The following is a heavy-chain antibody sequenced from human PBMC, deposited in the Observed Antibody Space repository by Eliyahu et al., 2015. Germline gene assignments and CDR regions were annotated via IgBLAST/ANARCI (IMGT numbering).Heavy chain of an antibody. Sequence: QVQLQESGPGLVXPSQTLSLXCPCLXWLPRRGGYFLGWVRQHPGKGLEWIGYIYYSGSTYYNPSLKSRVTISVDTSKNQFSLKLSSVTAADTAVYYCARDSGDFDAFDIWGQGTMVTVSS. J-gene: IGHJ3*02. CDR2: IYYSGST. V-gene: IGHV4-31*03. CDR3: ARDSGDFDAFDI. D-gene: IGHD2-21*02. CDR1: WLPRRGGYF.